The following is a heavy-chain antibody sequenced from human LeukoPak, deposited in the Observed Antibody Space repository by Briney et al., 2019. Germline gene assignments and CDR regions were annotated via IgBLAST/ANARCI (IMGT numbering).Heavy chain of an antibody. CDR1: GYSFTSYW. D-gene: IGHD4-17*01. CDR2: IYPGDSDT. CDR3: PRRLYGDYGGAHWFDP. V-gene: IGHV5-51*01. Sequence: GESLKISCKGSGYSFTSYWIGWVRQMPGKGLEWMGIIYPGDSDTRYSPSFQGQVTISADKSISTAYLQWSSLKASDTAMYYCPRRLYGDYGGAHWFDPWGQGTLVTVSS. J-gene: IGHJ5*02.